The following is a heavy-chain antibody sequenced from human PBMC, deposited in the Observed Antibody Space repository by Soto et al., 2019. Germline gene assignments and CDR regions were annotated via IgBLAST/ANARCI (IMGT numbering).Heavy chain of an antibody. Sequence: GGSLRLSCAASGFTFSSYAMSWVRQAPGKGLEWVSAISGSGGSTYYADSVKGRFTISRDSSKNTLYLQMNSLRAEDTAVYYCAKDRCSGGSCYVAYYFDYWGQGTLVTV. CDR1: GFTFSSYA. CDR2: ISGSGGST. D-gene: IGHD2-15*01. J-gene: IGHJ4*02. CDR3: AKDRCSGGSCYVAYYFDY. V-gene: IGHV3-23*01.